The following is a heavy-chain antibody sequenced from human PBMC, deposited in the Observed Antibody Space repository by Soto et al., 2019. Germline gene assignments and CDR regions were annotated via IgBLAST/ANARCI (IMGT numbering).Heavy chain of an antibody. J-gene: IGHJ5*02. CDR2: INHSGST. D-gene: IGHD3-9*01. Sequence: SETLSLTCAVYGGSFSGYYWSWIRQPPGKGLEWIGEINHSGSTSYNPSLKSRVTISVDTSKNQFSLKLSSVTAADTAVYYCARGHVLRYFDWLRSNWFDPWGQGTLVTVSS. V-gene: IGHV4-34*01. CDR1: GGSFSGYY. CDR3: ARGHVLRYFDWLRSNWFDP.